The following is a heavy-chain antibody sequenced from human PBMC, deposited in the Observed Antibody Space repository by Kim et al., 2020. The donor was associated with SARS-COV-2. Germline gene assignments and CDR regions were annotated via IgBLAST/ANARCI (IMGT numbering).Heavy chain of an antibody. CDR1: GYSFTSYW. D-gene: IGHD6-13*01. V-gene: IGHV5-10-1*01. Sequence: GESLKISCKGSGYSFTSYWISWVRQMPGKGLEWMGRIDPSDSYTNYSPSFQGHVTISADKSISTAYLQWSSLKASDTAMYYCVRLPLGSSSWQTPFGYYYYGMDVWGQGTTVTVSS. CDR3: VRLPLGSSSWQTPFGYYYYGMDV. CDR2: IDPSDSYT. J-gene: IGHJ6*02.